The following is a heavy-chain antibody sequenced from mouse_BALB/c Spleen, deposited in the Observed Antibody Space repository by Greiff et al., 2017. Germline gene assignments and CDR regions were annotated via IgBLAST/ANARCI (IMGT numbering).Heavy chain of an antibody. J-gene: IGHJ2*01. CDR2: IYPGSGNT. Sequence: VQLQQSGAELVRPGTSVKISCKASGYAFTNYWLGWVKQRPGHGLEWIGDIYPGSGNTYYNEKFKGKATLTADKSSSTAYMQLSSLTSEDSAVYFCARSYGNYVRYFDYWGQGTTLTVSS. D-gene: IGHD2-1*01. CDR1: GYAFTNYW. V-gene: IGHV1-63*01. CDR3: ARSYGNYVRYFDY.